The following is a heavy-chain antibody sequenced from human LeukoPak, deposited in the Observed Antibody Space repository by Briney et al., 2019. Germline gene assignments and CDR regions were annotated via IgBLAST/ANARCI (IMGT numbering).Heavy chain of an antibody. J-gene: IGHJ4*02. D-gene: IGHD3-10*01. Sequence: GSSVKVSCKASGGTFSSYAISWVRQAPGQGLEWMGRIIPILGIANYAQKFQGRVTITADKSTSTAYMELSSLRSEDTAVYYCARSTERYGSGSYYNPPFDYWGQGTLVTVSS. CDR2: IIPILGIA. V-gene: IGHV1-69*04. CDR3: ARSTERYGSGSYYNPPFDY. CDR1: GGTFSSYA.